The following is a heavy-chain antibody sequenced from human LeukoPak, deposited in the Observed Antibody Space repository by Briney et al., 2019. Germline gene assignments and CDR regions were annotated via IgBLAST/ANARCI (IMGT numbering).Heavy chain of an antibody. J-gene: IGHJ4*02. D-gene: IGHD6-19*01. CDR3: APAGRLVGY. V-gene: IGHV3-21*01. CDR2: ISSSGSFI. Sequence: PGGSLRLSCAASGFIFSSYSMNWVRQAPGKGLEWVSSISSSGSFIYYADSLKGRFTISRDNAKSSLYLQMNSLRAEDTAVYYCAPAGRLVGYWGQGTLVTVSS. CDR1: GFIFSSYS.